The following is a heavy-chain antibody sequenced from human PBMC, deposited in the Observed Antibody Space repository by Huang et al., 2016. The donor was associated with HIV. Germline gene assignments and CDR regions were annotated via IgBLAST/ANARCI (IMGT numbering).Heavy chain of an antibody. CDR1: GFYFSSHI. D-gene: IGHD6-25*01. CDR2: VGDRDQKV. V-gene: IGHV3-48*01. CDR3: VRKTKYRSGFYNYYYMDV. Sequence: VESGGGSVRPGESLKLSCVAPGFYFSSHIFNWVRQATGMGLELISHVGDRDQKVSNENSVRRRLRISRDKARQSIYLQMRKLRPSDTAEYYCVRKTKYRSGFYNYYYMDVWGNGTAVTDSS. J-gene: IGHJ6*03.